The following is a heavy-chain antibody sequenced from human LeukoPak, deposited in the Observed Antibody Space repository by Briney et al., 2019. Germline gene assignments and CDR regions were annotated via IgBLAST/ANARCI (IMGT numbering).Heavy chain of an antibody. CDR2: ISSSSSYI. V-gene: IGHV3-21*01. D-gene: IGHD3-10*01. CDR3: ARSSITMVRGVIIN. Sequence: PGGSLRLSCAASGFTFSSYSMNWVRQAPGKGLEWVSSISSSSSYIYYADSVKGRFTISRDNAKNSLYLQMNSLRAEDTAVYYCARSSITMVRGVIINWGQGTLVTVSS. J-gene: IGHJ4*02. CDR1: GFTFSSYS.